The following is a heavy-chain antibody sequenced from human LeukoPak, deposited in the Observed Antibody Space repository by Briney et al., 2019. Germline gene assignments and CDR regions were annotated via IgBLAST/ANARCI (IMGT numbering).Heavy chain of an antibody. J-gene: IGHJ4*02. CDR2: IRYDGSNK. CDR3: AKSMGLRITMKSPGY. V-gene: IGHV3-30*02. Sequence: PGGSLRLSCAASGFTFSSYGMHWVRQAPGKGLEWVAFIRYDGSNKYYADSVKGRFTISRDNSKNTLYLQVNSLRAEDTAVYYCAKSMGLRITMKSPGYWGQGALVSVSS. CDR1: GFTFSSYG. D-gene: IGHD3-22*01.